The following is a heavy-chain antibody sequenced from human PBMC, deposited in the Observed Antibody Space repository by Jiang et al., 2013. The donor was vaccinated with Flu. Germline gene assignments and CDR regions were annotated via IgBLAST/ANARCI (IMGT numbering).Heavy chain of an antibody. J-gene: IGHJ2*01. CDR1: GGSISFYY. CDR3: ARGRDSSGWNDWYFDL. D-gene: IGHD6-19*01. Sequence: LLKPSETLSLTCAVSGGSISFYYWSWIRQSAGRGLEWIGHIYANGSTNHNPSLKSRVTMSADTSNNQFSLKMTSLTVADTAVYFCARGRDSSGWNDWYFDLWGRGTLVTVSS. CDR2: IYANGST. V-gene: IGHV4-4*07.